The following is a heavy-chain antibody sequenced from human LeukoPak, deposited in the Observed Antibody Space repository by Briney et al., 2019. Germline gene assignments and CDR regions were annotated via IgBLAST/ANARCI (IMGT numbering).Heavy chain of an antibody. Sequence: SETLSLTCAVYGGSFSGYYWSWIRQPPGKGLEWIGEINHSGSTNYNPSLTSRVTISVDTSKNQFSLKLSSVTAADTAVYYCAKSGRRLRGYSYGQRGAFDYWGQGTLVTVSS. CDR1: GGSFSGYY. CDR3: AKSGRRLRGYSYGQRGAFDY. V-gene: IGHV4-34*01. CDR2: INHSGST. J-gene: IGHJ4*02. D-gene: IGHD5-18*01.